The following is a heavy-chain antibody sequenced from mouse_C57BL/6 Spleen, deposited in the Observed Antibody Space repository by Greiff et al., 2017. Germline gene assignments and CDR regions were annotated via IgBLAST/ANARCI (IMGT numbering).Heavy chain of an antibody. CDR1: GYTFTSYW. CDR3: ARKEGTGYFDY. V-gene: IGHV1-61*01. J-gene: IGHJ2*01. CDR2: IYPSDSET. D-gene: IGHD3-3*01. Sequence: QVQLQQPGAELVRPGSSVKLSCKASGYTFTSYWMDWVKQRPGQGLEWIGNIYPSDSETHYNQKFKDKATLTVDKSSSTAYMQLSSLTSEDSAVYYCARKEGTGYFDYWGQGTTLTVSS.